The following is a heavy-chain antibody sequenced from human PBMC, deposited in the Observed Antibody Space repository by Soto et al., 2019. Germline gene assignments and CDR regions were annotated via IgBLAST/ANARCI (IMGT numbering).Heavy chain of an antibody. CDR2: IYYSGST. V-gene: IGHV4-31*03. CDR3: ARDRSGYPLDY. CDR1: GGSISSGGYY. D-gene: IGHD3-3*01. J-gene: IGHJ4*02. Sequence: PAETLSLTCTVSGGSISSGGYYWSWIRQHPGKGLEWIGYIYYSGSTYYNPSLKSRVTISVDTSKNQFSLKLSSVSAADTAVYYCARDRSGYPLDYWGQGTLVTVSS.